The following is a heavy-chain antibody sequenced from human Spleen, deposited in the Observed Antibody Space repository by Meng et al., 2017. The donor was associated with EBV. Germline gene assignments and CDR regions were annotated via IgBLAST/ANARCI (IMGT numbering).Heavy chain of an antibody. CDR1: GGSFSGYY. CDR2: IYYSGST. D-gene: IGHD3-22*01. J-gene: IGHJ5*02. Sequence: QVQLQQWGAGLLKPSETLSLTCAVYGGSFSGYYWSWIRQPPGKGLEWIGYIYYSGSTNYNPSLKSRVTISVDTSKNQFSLKLSSVTAADTAVYYCASGYYDSSGYYWFDPWGQGTLVTVSS. CDR3: ASGYYDSSGYYWFDP. V-gene: IGHV4-34*02.